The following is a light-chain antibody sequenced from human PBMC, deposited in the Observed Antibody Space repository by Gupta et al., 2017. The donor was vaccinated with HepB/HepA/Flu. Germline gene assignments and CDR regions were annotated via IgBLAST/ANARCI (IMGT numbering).Light chain of an antibody. CDR2: GAS. CDR3: QQHDYWPIT. J-gene: IGKJ4*01. CDR1: KTINSK. Sequence: EVAMMQSPATLSMSPGQRATLSCRPSKTINSKLAWYRQKPGQAPSLLIYGASTRASGIPARFSGSGSETEFTLTISSLQSEDFAVYYCQQHDYWPITFGGGTRLEIK. V-gene: IGKV3-15*01.